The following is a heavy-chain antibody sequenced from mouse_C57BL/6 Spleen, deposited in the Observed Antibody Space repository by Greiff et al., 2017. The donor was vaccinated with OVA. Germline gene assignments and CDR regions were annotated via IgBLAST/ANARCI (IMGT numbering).Heavy chain of an antibody. J-gene: IGHJ3*01. Sequence: QVQLQQPGAELVKPGASVKLSCKASGYTFTSYWMQWVKQRPGQGLEWIGEIDPSDSYTNYNQKFKGKATLTVDTSSSTAYMPLSSLTSEDSAVYYCAPGYGSSYGAYWGQGTLVTVSA. CDR2: IDPSDSYT. CDR1: GYTFTSYW. V-gene: IGHV1-50*01. D-gene: IGHD1-1*01. CDR3: APGYGSSYGAY.